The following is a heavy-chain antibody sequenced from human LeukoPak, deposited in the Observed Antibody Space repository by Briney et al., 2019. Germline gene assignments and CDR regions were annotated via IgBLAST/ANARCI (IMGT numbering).Heavy chain of an antibody. J-gene: IGHJ3*02. CDR3: ARAGTGEGALDI. Sequence: GGPLRLPCAASGFTFSDYSMNWLRQAPGKALEWVSHIFSSSIYTNYADSVKGRFTIYRDNAENSLFLQMSSLKAEDTAVYYCARAGTGEGALDIWGRGTLVTVSS. CDR2: IFSSSIYT. CDR1: GFTFSDYS. D-gene: IGHD7-27*01. V-gene: IGHV3-11*05.